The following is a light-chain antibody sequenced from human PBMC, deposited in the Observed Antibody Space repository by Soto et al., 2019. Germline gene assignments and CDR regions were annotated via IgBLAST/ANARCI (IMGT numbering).Light chain of an antibody. CDR3: CSYAGSYTPHVV. CDR2: DVS. Sequence: QSARTQPRSVSGSPGQSVTISCTGTSSDVGGYNYVSWYQQHPGKAPKLMIYDVSKRPSGVPDRFSGSKSGNTASLTISGLQAEDEADYYCCSYAGSYTPHVVFGGGTKVTVL. CDR1: SSDVGGYNY. V-gene: IGLV2-11*01. J-gene: IGLJ2*01.